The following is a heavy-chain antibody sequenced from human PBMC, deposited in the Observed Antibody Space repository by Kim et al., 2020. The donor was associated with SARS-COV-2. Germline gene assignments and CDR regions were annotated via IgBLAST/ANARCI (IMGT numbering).Heavy chain of an antibody. D-gene: IGHD1-1*01. CDR3: AKDFDTTYYFDY. V-gene: IGHV3-30*18. J-gene: IGHJ4*02. CDR1: GFTFSSYG. CDR2: ISYDGSNK. Sequence: GRSLRLSCAASGFTFSSYGMHWVRQAPGKGLEWVAVISYDGSNKYYADSVKGRFTISRDNSKNTLYLQMNSLRAEDTAVYYCAKDFDTTYYFDYWGQGTL.